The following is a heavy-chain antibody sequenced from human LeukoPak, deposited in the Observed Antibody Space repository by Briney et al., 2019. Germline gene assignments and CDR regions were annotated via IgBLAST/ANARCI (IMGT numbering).Heavy chain of an antibody. D-gene: IGHD2-15*01. CDR1: GGSISSSSYY. Sequence: SETLSLTCTVSGGSISSSSYYWGWIRQPPGKGLEWIGSIYCSGSTYYNPSLKSRVTISVDTSKNQFSLKLSSVTAADTAVYYCARQGERYCSGGSCYLYNWFDPWGQGTLVTVSS. J-gene: IGHJ5*02. CDR2: IYCSGST. CDR3: ARQGERYCSGGSCYLYNWFDP. V-gene: IGHV4-39*01.